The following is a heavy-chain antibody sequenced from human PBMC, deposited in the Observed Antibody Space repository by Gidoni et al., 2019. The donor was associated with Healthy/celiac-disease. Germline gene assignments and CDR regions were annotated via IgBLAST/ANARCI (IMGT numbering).Heavy chain of an antibody. CDR3: ARGFAIAAAGGIDY. Sequence: QVQLQESGPGLVKPSQTLSLPCTVSGGSISRGGYYWSWTRQHPGKGLEWIGYIYYSGSTYYNPSLKSRVTISVDTSKNQFSLKLSSVTAADTAVYYCARGFAIAAAGGIDYWGQGTLVTVSS. CDR2: IYYSGST. CDR1: GGSISRGGYY. J-gene: IGHJ4*02. D-gene: IGHD6-13*01. V-gene: IGHV4-31*03.